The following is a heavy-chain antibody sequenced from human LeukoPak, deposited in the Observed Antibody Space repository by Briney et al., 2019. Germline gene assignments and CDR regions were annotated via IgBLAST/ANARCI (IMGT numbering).Heavy chain of an antibody. CDR1: VGSADDYY. J-gene: IGHJ4*02. CDR2: IHPQGIF. CDR3: ARGRDRSKAGDH. V-gene: IGHV4-34*01. Sequence: PSETLSLTCAVYVGSADDYYCSWIRQPLGKGLEWIGEIHPQGIFYYNSSLTSRVTISIDTSKSQFSLRLTSVTAADTAFYYCARGRDRSKAGDHWGQGSLVTVSS. D-gene: IGHD5-24*01.